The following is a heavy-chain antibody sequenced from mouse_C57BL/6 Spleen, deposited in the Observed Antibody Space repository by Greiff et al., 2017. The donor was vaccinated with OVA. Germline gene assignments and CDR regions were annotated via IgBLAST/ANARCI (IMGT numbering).Heavy chain of an antibody. CDR3: ATTSLPPMDY. J-gene: IGHJ4*01. V-gene: IGHV1-82*01. Sequence: VQLQQSGPELVKPGASVKISCKASGYAFSSSWMNWVKQRPGKGLEWIGRIYPGDGDTNYNGKFKGKATLTADKSSSTAYMQLSSLTSEDSAVYFCATTSLPPMDYWGQGTSVTVSS. D-gene: IGHD6-5*01. CDR1: GYAFSSSW. CDR2: IYPGDGDT.